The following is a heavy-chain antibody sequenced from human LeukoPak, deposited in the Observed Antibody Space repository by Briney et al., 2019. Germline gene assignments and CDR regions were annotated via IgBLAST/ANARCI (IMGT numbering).Heavy chain of an antibody. J-gene: IGHJ4*02. CDR2: IYYSGST. Sequence: SETLSLTCTVPGGFISSYYWSWIRQPPGKGLEWIGYIYYSGSTNYNPSLKSRVTISVDTSKNQFSLKLSSVTAADTAVYYCAREHSGDYFHHWGQGTLVTVSS. CDR3: AREHSGDYFHH. V-gene: IGHV4-59*01. D-gene: IGHD4-17*01. CDR1: GGFISSYY.